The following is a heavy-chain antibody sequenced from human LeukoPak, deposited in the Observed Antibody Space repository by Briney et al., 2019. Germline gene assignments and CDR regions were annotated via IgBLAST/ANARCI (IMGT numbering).Heavy chain of an antibody. CDR1: GGSISSYY. Sequence: SETLSLTCTVSGGSISSYYWSWIRQPPGKGLEWIGYIYYSGSTNYNPSLKSRVTISVDTSKNQFSLKLSSVTAADTAVYYCARGVRDYVWGSYRYTHVDYWGQGTLVTVSS. CDR3: ARGVRDYVWGSYRYTHVDY. V-gene: IGHV4-59*01. D-gene: IGHD3-16*02. CDR2: IYYSGST. J-gene: IGHJ4*02.